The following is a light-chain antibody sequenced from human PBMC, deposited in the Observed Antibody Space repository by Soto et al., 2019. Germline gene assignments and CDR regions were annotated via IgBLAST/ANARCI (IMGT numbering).Light chain of an antibody. J-gene: IGKJ2*01. CDR1: QSVSSH. CDR2: DAS. Sequence: EIVLTQSPVTLSVSPGYRATHSCRASQSVSSHLAWYQKKPGQSPRLLIYDASPRATGIPARFSGSGSGTEFTLTISSLPSEDFAVYYCQQFHNWYTFGQGTRLEIK. CDR3: QQFHNWYT. V-gene: IGKV3-15*01.